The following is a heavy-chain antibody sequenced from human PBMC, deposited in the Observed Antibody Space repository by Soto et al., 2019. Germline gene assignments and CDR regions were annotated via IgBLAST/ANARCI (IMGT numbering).Heavy chain of an antibody. CDR2: IYYAGST. CDR1: GGSMISYY. J-gene: IGHJ4*02. D-gene: IGHD1-26*01. Sequence: SETLSLTCTVSGGSMISYYWSWIRQPPGKGLEWIGFIYYAGSTNYSPSFQGHVTISADKSITTAYLQWSSLKASDTAMYYCARHVMGARGWVDEPLWGQGTLVTV. V-gene: IGHV4-59*08. CDR3: ARHVMGARGWVDEPL.